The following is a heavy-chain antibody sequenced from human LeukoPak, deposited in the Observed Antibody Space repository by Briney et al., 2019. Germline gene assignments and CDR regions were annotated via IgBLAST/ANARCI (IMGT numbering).Heavy chain of an antibody. Sequence: GGSLRLSCAASGFTFSSYAMHWVRQAPGKGLEWVAVISYDGSNKYYADSVKGRFTISRDNSKNTLYLQMNSLRAEDTAVYYCARDLKAGYSSSWYEGYWGQGTLVTVSS. D-gene: IGHD6-13*01. V-gene: IGHV3-30-3*01. CDR3: ARDLKAGYSSSWYEGY. CDR1: GFTFSSYA. J-gene: IGHJ4*02. CDR2: ISYDGSNK.